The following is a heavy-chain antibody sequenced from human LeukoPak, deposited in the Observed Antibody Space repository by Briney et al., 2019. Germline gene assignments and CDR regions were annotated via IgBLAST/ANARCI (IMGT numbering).Heavy chain of an antibody. CDR1: GFTFSSYW. J-gene: IGHJ4*02. V-gene: IGHV3-74*01. Sequence: PGGSLRLSCAASGFTFSSYWMHWVRQAPGKGLVWVSRINSDGSSTTYADSVKGRFTISRDNAKNTLYLQMNSLRAEDTAMYYCARVFSGWYFYFDNWGQGTLVTVSS. CDR2: INSDGSST. D-gene: IGHD6-19*01. CDR3: ARVFSGWYFYFDN.